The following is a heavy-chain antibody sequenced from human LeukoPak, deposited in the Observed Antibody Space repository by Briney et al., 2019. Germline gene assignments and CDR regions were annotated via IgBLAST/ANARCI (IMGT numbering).Heavy chain of an antibody. D-gene: IGHD2-2*01. Sequence: ASVKVSCKASGGTFSSYAISWVRQAPGQGLEWMGRIIPIFGIANYAQKFQGRVTLSRNTSTDTAYMELSSLRSEDTAIYFCARRFSYAADFDYWGQGTLVTVSS. CDR2: IIPIFGIA. CDR1: GGTFSSYA. J-gene: IGHJ4*02. CDR3: ARRFSYAADFDY. V-gene: IGHV1-69*04.